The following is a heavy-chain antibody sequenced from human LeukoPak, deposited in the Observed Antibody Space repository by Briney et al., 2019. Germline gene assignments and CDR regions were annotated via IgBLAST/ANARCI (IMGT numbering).Heavy chain of an antibody. CDR2: ISSSGSTI. J-gene: IGHJ4*02. V-gene: IGHV3-11*04. Sequence: GGSLRLSCAASGFTFSDYYMSWIRQAPGKGLEWVSYISSSGSTIYYADSVKGRFTISRDNAKNSLYLQMNSLRAVDTAVYYCARDLYYYDSSGFVYWGQGTLVTVSS. CDR1: GFTFSDYY. D-gene: IGHD3-22*01. CDR3: ARDLYYYDSSGFVY.